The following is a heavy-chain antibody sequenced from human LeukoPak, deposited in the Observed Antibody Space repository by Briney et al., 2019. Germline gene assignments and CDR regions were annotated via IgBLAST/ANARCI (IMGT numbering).Heavy chain of an antibody. CDR3: SRALEV. Sequence: GGSLSLSCEVSGFMFRSYWLDWVRQAPGRGLEWVANINQDGSEKYFVDSVKGRFTISRDNAKNSLYLQMNSLRAEDTAVYYCSRALEVWGKGTTVTVSS. V-gene: IGHV3-7*01. CDR1: GFMFRSYW. CDR2: INQDGSEK. J-gene: IGHJ6*04.